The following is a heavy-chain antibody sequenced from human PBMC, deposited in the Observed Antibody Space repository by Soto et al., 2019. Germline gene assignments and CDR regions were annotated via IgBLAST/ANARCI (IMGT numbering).Heavy chain of an antibody. CDR2: IIPMFDII. Sequence: SVKVSCKVSGGTFSSYTITWVRQAPGEGLEWMGRIIPMFDIINYAQKFQGRVTITADKSTNTAYMELTSLKSDDTAVYYCARVEHENYCMDLWGQGTTVTVSS. CDR3: ARVEHENYCMDL. J-gene: IGHJ6*02. V-gene: IGHV1-69*02. CDR1: GGTFSSYT.